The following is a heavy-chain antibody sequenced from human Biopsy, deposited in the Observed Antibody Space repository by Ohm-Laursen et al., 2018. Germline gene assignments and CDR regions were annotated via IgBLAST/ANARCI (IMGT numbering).Heavy chain of an antibody. CDR1: GFTFASHA. Sequence: SLRLSCSASGFTFASHAMRWVRQAPGKGLEWVSLISGSGDTAYYPDSVKGRFTISRDNSKNTLYLQIDNLRAEDTALYYCARAGPYYSDFWGQGTLVTVSS. V-gene: IGHV3-23*01. CDR2: ISGSGDTA. CDR3: ARAGPYYSDF. J-gene: IGHJ4*02.